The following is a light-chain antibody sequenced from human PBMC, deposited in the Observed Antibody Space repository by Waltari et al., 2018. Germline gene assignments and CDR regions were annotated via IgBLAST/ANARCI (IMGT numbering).Light chain of an antibody. CDR1: KNIGNN. CDR2: VTS. CDR3: QQYNEWPYT. J-gene: IGKJ2*01. V-gene: IGKV3-15*01. Sequence: TIMTQSPATLSVSPGESAPLSCRASKNIGNNLAWYQQTPGQAPRLLIYVTSSRSTGIPGRFFGAGSGTDFTLTISSLQSEDFGVYYCQQYNEWPYTFGQGTKVDLK.